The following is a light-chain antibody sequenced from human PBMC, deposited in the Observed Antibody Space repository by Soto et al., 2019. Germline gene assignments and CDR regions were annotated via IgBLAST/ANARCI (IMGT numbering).Light chain of an antibody. CDR1: RSVSSS. CDR2: GAS. V-gene: IGKV3-15*01. J-gene: IGKJ4*01. Sequence: EVVMTQSPATLSVSPGERATLSCRASRSVSSSLAWYRQRPGQAPRLLIYGASTRATGVPARFSGSGSGTEFTITISSLQSEDFAIYYCQQYNDWPPLTFGGGTKVEI. CDR3: QQYNDWPPLT.